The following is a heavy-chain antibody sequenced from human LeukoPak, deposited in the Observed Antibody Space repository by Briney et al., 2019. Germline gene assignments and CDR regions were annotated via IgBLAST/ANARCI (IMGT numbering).Heavy chain of an antibody. CDR2: INSDRSST. CDR3: AREGSGDGYNDNYYYYYMDV. V-gene: IGHV3-74*01. CDR1: GFTFSSYW. J-gene: IGHJ6*03. D-gene: IGHD5-24*01. Sequence: GGSLRLSCAASGFTFSSYWMHWVRQAPGKGLVWVSRINSDRSSTSYADSVKGRFTISRDNAKKSLYLQMNSLRAEDTAVYYCAREGSGDGYNDNYYYYYMDVWGKGTTVTVSS.